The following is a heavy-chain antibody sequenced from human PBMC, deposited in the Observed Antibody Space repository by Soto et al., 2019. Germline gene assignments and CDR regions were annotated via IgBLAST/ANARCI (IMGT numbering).Heavy chain of an antibody. CDR1: GGTFSSYA. D-gene: IGHD3-10*01. Sequence: QVQRVQSGAEVKKPGSSVKVSCKASGGTFSSYAISWVRQAPGQGLEWMGGIIPIFGTANYAQKFQGRVTITADESTSTAYMELSSMRSEDTAVYYCARGARASLWFGAQDYWGQGTMVTVSS. CDR3: ARGARASLWFGAQDY. J-gene: IGHJ4*02. V-gene: IGHV1-69*01. CDR2: IIPIFGTA.